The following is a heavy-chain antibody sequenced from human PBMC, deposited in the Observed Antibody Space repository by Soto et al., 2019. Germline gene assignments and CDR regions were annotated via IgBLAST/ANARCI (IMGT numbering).Heavy chain of an antibody. CDR3: ARELNYFSQ. Sequence: VKVSCKASGGTFSSYAISWVRQAPGQGLEWMGGIIPIFGTANYAQKFQGRVTMTTDTSTSTANMELRSLRSDDTAVYYCARELNYFSQWGRGTLLPVSS. D-gene: IGHD3-16*01. CDR2: IIPIFGTA. CDR1: GGTFSSYA. J-gene: IGHJ4*02. V-gene: IGHV1-69*13.